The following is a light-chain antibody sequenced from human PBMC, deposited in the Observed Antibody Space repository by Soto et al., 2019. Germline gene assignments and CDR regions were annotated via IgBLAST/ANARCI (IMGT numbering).Light chain of an antibody. Sequence: DIQMTQSPSSLSASVGDRVTITCRASQSISIYLNWYQQKPGKAPKLLIYAASRLRSGVPTRFSGSGAGTDFSLTISSLQPEDFATYYCQQNYSPPPITFGQGTRLEI. CDR1: QSISIY. CDR2: AAS. CDR3: QQNYSPPPIT. V-gene: IGKV1-39*01. J-gene: IGKJ5*01.